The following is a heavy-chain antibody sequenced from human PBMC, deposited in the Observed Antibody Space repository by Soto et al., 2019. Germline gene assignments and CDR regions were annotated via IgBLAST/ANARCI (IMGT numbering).Heavy chain of an antibody. D-gene: IGHD6-6*01. CDR1: GYTFTYRY. CDR3: ASPTLSSYSSSSGLGY. CDR2: ITPFNGNT. Sequence: SVKVSCKASGYTFTYRYRHWVRQAPGQALEWMGWITPFNGNTNYAQKFQDRVTITRDRSMSTAYMELSSRRSEDTAMYYCASPTLSSYSSSSGLGYWGQGTLVTVSS. J-gene: IGHJ4*02. V-gene: IGHV1-45*02.